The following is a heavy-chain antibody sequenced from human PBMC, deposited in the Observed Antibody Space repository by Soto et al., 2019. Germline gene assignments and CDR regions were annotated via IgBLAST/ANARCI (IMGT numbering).Heavy chain of an antibody. CDR3: AREQYNWKL. CDR2: VYHTGNT. D-gene: IGHD1-20*01. CDR1: GVSITRYY. V-gene: IGHV4-59*01. Sequence: PLVILSLTRRVSGVSITRYYWTWIRHPPGKGLEWIGYVYHTGNTYYNPSLKSRVTISLDTSKNEVSLRLKSVTAADTAVYYCAREQYNWKLWGQGTLVTVSS. J-gene: IGHJ4*02.